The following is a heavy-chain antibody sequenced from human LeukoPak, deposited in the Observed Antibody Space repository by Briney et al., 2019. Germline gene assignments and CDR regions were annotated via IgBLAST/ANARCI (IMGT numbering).Heavy chain of an antibody. Sequence: GGSLRLSCAASGFTFSDYSMRWIRQAPGKGLEWVSVIYSGGSTYYADSVKGRFTISRDNSKNTLYLQMNSLRAEDTAVYYCAREMFGELSYWGQGTLVTVSS. CDR3: AREMFGELSY. D-gene: IGHD3-10*02. CDR2: IYSGGST. J-gene: IGHJ4*02. CDR1: GFTFSDYS. V-gene: IGHV3-53*01.